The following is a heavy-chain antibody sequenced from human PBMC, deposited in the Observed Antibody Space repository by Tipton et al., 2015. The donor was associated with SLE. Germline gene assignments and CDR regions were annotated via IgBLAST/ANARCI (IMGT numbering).Heavy chain of an antibody. CDR2: IYYRGNT. D-gene: IGHD2-15*01. V-gene: IGHV4-59*11. CDR1: GGSISSHY. CDR3: ARDGRGYCDNSGCSEYHWFDP. J-gene: IGHJ5*02. Sequence: TLSLTCTVSGGSISSHYWSWFRQPPGKGVEWIGYIYYRGNTKYNPSLNSRVTISLDTSRTQFSLKLSSVTAADTAVYYCARDGRGYCDNSGCSEYHWFDPWGQGTLVTVSS.